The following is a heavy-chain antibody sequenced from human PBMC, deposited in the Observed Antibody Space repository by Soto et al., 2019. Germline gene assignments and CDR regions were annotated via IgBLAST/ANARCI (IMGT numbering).Heavy chain of an antibody. CDR1: GLTFSGYG. V-gene: IGHV3-33*01. Sequence: GGSLRLSCEASGLTFSGYGMHWVRQAPGKGLEWVAVIWYDGSKKYYADSVKGRFTISRDNSKNTLHLQMNSLRAEDTAVYYCARGDCSGTSCYAFDYWGQGTLVTVSS. J-gene: IGHJ4*02. CDR3: ARGDCSGTSCYAFDY. D-gene: IGHD2-2*01. CDR2: IWYDGSKK.